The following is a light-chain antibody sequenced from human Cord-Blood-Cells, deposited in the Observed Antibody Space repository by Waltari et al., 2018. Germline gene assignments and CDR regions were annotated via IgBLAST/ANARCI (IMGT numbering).Light chain of an antibody. V-gene: IGKV3-20*01. Sequence: EIVLTQSPGTLSLSPGERATLSCRASPGVGSSSLAWYQQKPGQAPSTLLNGASSRATGIPGGFSGSGFGTDFTLTISRLEPEDFAVYYCQQYGSSPLTLGGGTKVGIK. CDR2: GAS. CDR1: PGVGSSS. CDR3: QQYGSSPLT. J-gene: IGKJ4*01.